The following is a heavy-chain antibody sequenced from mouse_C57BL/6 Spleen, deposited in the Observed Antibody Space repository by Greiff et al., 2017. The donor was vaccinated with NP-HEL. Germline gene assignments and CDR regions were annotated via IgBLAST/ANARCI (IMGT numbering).Heavy chain of an antibody. CDR2: IYPGDGDT. Sequence: VQLQQSGPELVKPGASVKISCKASGYAFSSSWMNWVKQRPGKGLEWIGRIYPGDGDTNYNGKFKGKATLTADKSSSTAYMQLSSLTSEDSAVYFCARAYSNYVGGNYAMDYWGQGTSVTVSS. V-gene: IGHV1-82*01. J-gene: IGHJ4*01. CDR1: GYAFSSSW. CDR3: ARAYSNYVGGNYAMDY. D-gene: IGHD2-5*01.